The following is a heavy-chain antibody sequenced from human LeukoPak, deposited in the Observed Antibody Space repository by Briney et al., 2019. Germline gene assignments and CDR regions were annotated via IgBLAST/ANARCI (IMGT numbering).Heavy chain of an antibody. CDR1: GFTFSNYG. CDR2: IYSDGTT. D-gene: IGHD3-10*01. CDR3: ATRAEGYYYGSGSYYGMDV. V-gene: IGHV3-66*01. Sequence: PGGSLRLSCAASGFTFSNYGMHWVRQAPGKGLEWVSLIYSDGTTYYADSVKGRFTTSRDNSKNTLYLQMDSLRAEDTAVYFCATRAEGYYYGSGSYYGMDVWGQGTTVTVSS. J-gene: IGHJ6*02.